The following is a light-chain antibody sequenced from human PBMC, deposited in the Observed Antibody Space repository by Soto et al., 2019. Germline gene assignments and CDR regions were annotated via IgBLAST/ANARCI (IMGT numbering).Light chain of an antibody. CDR1: QSVDSY. V-gene: IGKV3-11*01. Sequence: EIVLTQSPATLSLSPGERATLSCRASQSVDSYLAWYQQKPGQSPSLLIFDASNRATGIPARFSGSGSGTDFTLTISSLEPEDFAVYYCQQHSNRLTFGGGTKVEIK. CDR2: DAS. J-gene: IGKJ4*01. CDR3: QQHSNRLT.